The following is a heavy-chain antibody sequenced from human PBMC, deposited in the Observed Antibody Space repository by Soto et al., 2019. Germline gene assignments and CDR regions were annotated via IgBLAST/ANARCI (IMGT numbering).Heavy chain of an antibody. CDR2: INPSGGST. CDR1: GYTFTSYY. J-gene: IGHJ4*02. D-gene: IGHD3-10*01. Sequence: ASVKVSCKASGYTFTSYYMHWVRQAPGQGLEWMGIINPSGGSTSYAQKFQGRVTMTRDTSTSTVYMELSSLRSEDTAVYYRAREIRQYYYGSGTPISDYWGQGTLVTVSS. CDR3: AREIRQYYYGSGTPISDY. V-gene: IGHV1-46*01.